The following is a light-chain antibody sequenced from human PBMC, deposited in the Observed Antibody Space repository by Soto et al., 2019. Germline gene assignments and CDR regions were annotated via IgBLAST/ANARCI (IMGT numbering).Light chain of an antibody. V-gene: IGKV1-5*03. CDR2: KAS. CDR1: QTISTW. J-gene: IGKJ1*01. Sequence: DIQMTQSPSILSASVGDRVTITCRASQTISTWLAWYQQKPGKAPKLLIYKASSLASGVPSRFSGSGSGTEFTLTISSLQPDDFATYYCQHYNSYSEAFGQGTKVDIK. CDR3: QHYNSYSEA.